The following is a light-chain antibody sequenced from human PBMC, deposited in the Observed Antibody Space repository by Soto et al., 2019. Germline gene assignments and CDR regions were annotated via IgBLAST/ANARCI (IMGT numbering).Light chain of an antibody. CDR1: TSDVGSDNF. J-gene: IGLJ1*01. Sequence: LTPPASVSGSPGQSITISCTGTTSDVGSDNFVSWYQQHPGKAPKLMIYEVSKRPSGVSNRFSGSKSGNTASLTISGLQAEDEADYYCSSYGSTITFYVFGTGTKVTVL. V-gene: IGLV2-23*02. CDR3: SSYGSTITFYV. CDR2: EVS.